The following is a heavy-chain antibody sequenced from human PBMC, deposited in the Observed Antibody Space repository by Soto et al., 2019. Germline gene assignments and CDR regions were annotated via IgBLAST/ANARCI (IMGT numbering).Heavy chain of an antibody. Sequence: GPTLVNPTQTLTLTCTFSGFSLSTSGMCVSWIRQPPGKALEWLALIDWDDDKYYSTSLKTRLTISKDTSKNQVVLTMTNMDPVDTATYYCARTPRSYSSGWYFDYWGQGTLVTVSS. CDR1: GFSLSTSGMC. J-gene: IGHJ4*02. D-gene: IGHD6-19*01. V-gene: IGHV2-70*01. CDR2: IDWDDDK. CDR3: ARTPRSYSSGWYFDY.